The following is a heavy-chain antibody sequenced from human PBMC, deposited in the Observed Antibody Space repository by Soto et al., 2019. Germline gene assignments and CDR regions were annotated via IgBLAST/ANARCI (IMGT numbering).Heavy chain of an antibody. CDR1: GYTLAELS. V-gene: IGHV1-24*01. Sequence: ASVKVSCKVSGYTLAELSMHWVRQAPGKGLEWMGGFDPEDGDTIYAQKFQGRVTMTEDTSTNTAYMELSSLRSEDTAVYYCTTAQHYRLRLDCCSRYHFDFCGQGTLVTVSS. CDR2: FDPEDGDT. D-gene: IGHD1-1*01. J-gene: IGHJ4*02. CDR3: TTAQHYRLRLDCCSRYHFDF.